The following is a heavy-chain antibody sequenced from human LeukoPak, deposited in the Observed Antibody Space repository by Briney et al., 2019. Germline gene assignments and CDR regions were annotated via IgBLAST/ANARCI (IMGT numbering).Heavy chain of an antibody. V-gene: IGHV3-7*01. CDR1: GFTFSSYW. CDR2: IKQDGSEK. D-gene: IGHD2-8*01. CDR3: ARVMVSATWNNDAFDI. Sequence: PGGSLRLSCAASGFTFSSYWMSWVRQAPGKGLEWVANIKQDGSEKYYVDSVKGRFTISRDNAKNSLYLQMNSLRAEDTAVYYCARVMVSATWNNDAFDIWGQGTMVTVSS. J-gene: IGHJ3*02.